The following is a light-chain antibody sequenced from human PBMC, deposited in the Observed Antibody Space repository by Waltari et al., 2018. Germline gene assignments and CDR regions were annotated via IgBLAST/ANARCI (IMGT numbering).Light chain of an antibody. CDR1: QSVLYSSNNKNY. CDR2: WAS. V-gene: IGKV4-1*01. CDR3: QQYYSTPLLT. J-gene: IGKJ4*01. Sequence: DIVMTQSPDSLAVSLGERATINCKSSQSVLYSSNNKNYLAWYQQKPGQPPKPLIYWASTRESGVPDRFSGSGSGTDFTLTISSLQAEDVAVYYCQQYYSTPLLTFGGGTKVEIK.